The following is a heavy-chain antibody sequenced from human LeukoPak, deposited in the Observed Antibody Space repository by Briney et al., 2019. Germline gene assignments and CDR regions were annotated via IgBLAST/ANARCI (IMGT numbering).Heavy chain of an antibody. V-gene: IGHV3-23*01. D-gene: IGHD1-7*01. CDR3: ARPMFELYGMDV. J-gene: IGHJ6*02. Sequence: GGSLRLSCAASGFTFTSYAMGWVRQAPRKGLEWVSIISGSGGSTYYADSVKGQFTISRDNSKNTLFLQMNSLRAEDTAVYYCARPMFELYGMDVWGQGTTVTVSS. CDR1: GFTFTSYA. CDR2: ISGSGGST.